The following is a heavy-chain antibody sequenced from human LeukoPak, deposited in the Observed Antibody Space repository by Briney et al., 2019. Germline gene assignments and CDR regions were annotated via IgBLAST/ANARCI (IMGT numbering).Heavy chain of an antibody. CDR2: ISISSSYI. CDR1: GFTFSSYS. CDR3: ARDVTHSSSWYERDFQH. J-gene: IGHJ1*01. Sequence: AGGSLRLSCAASGFTFSSYSMNWVRQAPGKGLEWVSSISISSSYIYYADSVKGRFTISRDNAKNSLYLQMNSLRAEDTAVYYCARDVTHSSSWYERDFQHWGQGTLVTVSS. D-gene: IGHD6-13*01. V-gene: IGHV3-21*01.